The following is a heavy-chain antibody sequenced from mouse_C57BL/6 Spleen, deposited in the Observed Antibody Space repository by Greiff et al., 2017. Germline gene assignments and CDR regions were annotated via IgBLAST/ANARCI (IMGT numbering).Heavy chain of an antibody. CDR1: GFNIKDYY. CDR2: IDPEDGET. V-gene: IGHV14-2*01. Sequence: VQLKESGAELVKPGASVKLSCTASGFNIKDYYMHWVKQRTEQGLEWIGRIDPEDGETKYAPKFQGKATITADTSSNTAYLQLSSLTSEDTAVYYCARVYYYGSSDIYYAMDYWGQGTSVTVSS. J-gene: IGHJ4*01. CDR3: ARVYYYGSSDIYYAMDY. D-gene: IGHD1-1*01.